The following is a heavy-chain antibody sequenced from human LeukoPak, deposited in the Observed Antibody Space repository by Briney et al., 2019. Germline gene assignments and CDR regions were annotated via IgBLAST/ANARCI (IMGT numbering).Heavy chain of an antibody. V-gene: IGHV5-51*03. CDR1: GYSSTSYW. CDR3: ARLRDMVVVPAAGFDY. CDR2: LYPGESDT. J-gene: IGHJ4*02. Sequence: PGQTLKISCKGSGYSSTSYWIGWVRQMPGKGLEWMSILYPGESDTRYSPSFQGQVTISADKSISTAYLQWSSLKASDTAMYYCARLRDMVVVPAAGFDYWGQGTLVTVSS. D-gene: IGHD2-2*01.